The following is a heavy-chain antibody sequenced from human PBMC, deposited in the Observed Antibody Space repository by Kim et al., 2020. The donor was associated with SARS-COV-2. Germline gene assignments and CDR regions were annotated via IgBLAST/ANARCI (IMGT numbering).Heavy chain of an antibody. Sequence: GGSLRLSCAASGFTFSTFYMAWVRQAPGKGLEWVANIRPDGSDKYYVDSVKGRFTISRDNAKNSLSLQMNSLRAEDTAVYYCARGGHDWGVFESWGQGTLVTVSS. CDR2: IRPDGSDK. CDR1: GFTFSTFY. J-gene: IGHJ4*02. D-gene: IGHD5-12*01. CDR3: ARGGHDWGVFES. V-gene: IGHV3-7*04.